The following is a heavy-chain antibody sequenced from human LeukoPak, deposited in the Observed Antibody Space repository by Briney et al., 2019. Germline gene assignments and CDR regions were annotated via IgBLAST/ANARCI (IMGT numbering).Heavy chain of an antibody. J-gene: IGHJ4*02. Sequence: GGSLRLSCSASGFTFTTYAMIWVRQAPGKGLVWVSRINTDGSSTSYADSVKGRFTISRDNAKNTLYLQMNSLRAEDTAVYYCARTKYFDYWGQGTLVTVSS. CDR3: ARTKYFDY. D-gene: IGHD2-8*01. V-gene: IGHV3-74*01. CDR2: INTDGSST. CDR1: GFTFTTYA.